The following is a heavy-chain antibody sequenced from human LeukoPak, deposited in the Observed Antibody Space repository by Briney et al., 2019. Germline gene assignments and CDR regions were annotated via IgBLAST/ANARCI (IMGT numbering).Heavy chain of an antibody. J-gene: IGHJ5*02. D-gene: IGHD6-13*01. CDR3: ASAPRYSSSWPNNWFDP. V-gene: IGHV1-69*13. CDR1: GGTFSSYA. CDR2: IIPIFGTA. Sequence: ASVKVSCKASGGTFSSYAISWVRQAPGQGLEWMGGIIPIFGTANYAQKFQGRVTVTADESTSTAYMELSSLRSEDTAVYFCASAPRYSSSWPNNWFDPWGQGTLVTVSS.